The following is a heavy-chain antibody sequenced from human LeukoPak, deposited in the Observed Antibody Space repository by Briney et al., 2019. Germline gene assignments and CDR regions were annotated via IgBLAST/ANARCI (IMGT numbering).Heavy chain of an antibody. J-gene: IGHJ4*02. V-gene: IGHV3-48*04. CDR2: ISSSGSTI. D-gene: IGHD2-2*02. CDR1: GFTFSSYA. Sequence: GGSLRLSCAASGFTFSSYAMHWIRQAPGKGLEWVSYISSSGSTIYYADSVKGRFTISRDNAKNSLYLQMNSLRAEDTAVYYCARDGKTGYCSTTSCYTNHYFDYWGQGTLVTVSS. CDR3: ARDGKTGYCSTTSCYTNHYFDY.